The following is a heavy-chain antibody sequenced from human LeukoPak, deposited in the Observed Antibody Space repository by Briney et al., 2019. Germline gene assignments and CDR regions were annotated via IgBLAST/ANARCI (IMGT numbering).Heavy chain of an antibody. CDR3: ASSDCYYGSGSYWGGYYFDY. J-gene: IGHJ4*02. V-gene: IGHV1-69*13. CDR1: GGTFSSYA. Sequence: SVKVSCKASGGTFSSYAISWVRQAPGQGLEWMGGIIPIFGTANYAQKFQGRVTITADESTSTAYMELSSLRSEDTAVYYCASSDCYYGSGSYWGGYYFDYWGQGTLVTVSS. CDR2: IIPIFGTA. D-gene: IGHD3-10*01.